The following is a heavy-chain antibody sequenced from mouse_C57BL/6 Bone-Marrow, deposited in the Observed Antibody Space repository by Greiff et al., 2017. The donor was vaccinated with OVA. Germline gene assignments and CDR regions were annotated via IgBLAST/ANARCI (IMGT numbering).Heavy chain of an antibody. CDR2: INPNNGGT. D-gene: IGHD2-3*01. V-gene: IGHV1-22*01. CDR3: ARERWFSPAWFAY. J-gene: IGHJ3*01. Sequence: EVQLQQSGPELVKPGASVKMSCKASGYTFTDYNMHWVKQSHGKSLEWIGYINPNNGGTSYNQKFKGKATLTVNKSSSTAYMELRSLTSEDSAVYYCARERWFSPAWFAYWGQGTLVTVSA. CDR1: GYTFTDYN.